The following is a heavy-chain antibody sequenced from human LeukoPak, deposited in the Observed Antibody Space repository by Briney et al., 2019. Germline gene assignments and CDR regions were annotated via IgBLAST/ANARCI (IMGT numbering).Heavy chain of an antibody. D-gene: IGHD3-22*01. CDR1: GGTFSSYA. V-gene: IGHV1-69*13. Sequence: GASVKVSCKASGGTFSSYAISWVRQAPGQGLEWMGGIIPIFGTANYAQKFQGRVTITADESTSTAYMELSSLRSEDTAVYYCARDAWGSGYPNFDYWGQGTLVTVSS. J-gene: IGHJ4*02. CDR2: IIPIFGTA. CDR3: ARDAWGSGYPNFDY.